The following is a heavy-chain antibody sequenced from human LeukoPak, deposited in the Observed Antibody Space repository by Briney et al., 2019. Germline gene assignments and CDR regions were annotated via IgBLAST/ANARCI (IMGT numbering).Heavy chain of an antibody. CDR2: ISAYNGNT. V-gene: IGHV1-18*01. D-gene: IGHD2-2*01. J-gene: IGHJ4*02. CDR3: ARTFRYCSSTSCYWDFDY. Sequence: ASVKVSCKASGYTFTSYGISWVRQAPGQGLEWMGWISAYNGNTNYAQELQGRVTMTTGTSTSTAHMELRSLRSDDTAVYYCARTFRYCSSTSCYWDFDYWGQGTLVTVSS. CDR1: GYTFTSYG.